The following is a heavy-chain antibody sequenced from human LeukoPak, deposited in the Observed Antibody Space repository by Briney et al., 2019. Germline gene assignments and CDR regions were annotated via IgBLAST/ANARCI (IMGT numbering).Heavy chain of an antibody. CDR2: ISNDGNSK. Sequence: PGGSLRLSCAASGFTFSSYAMHWVRQAPGKGLEWVAVISNDGNSKYFADSVKGRFNISRDNSRNTLSLQMNSLRAEDTAVYYCASPPSSSWPHFDYWGQGTLVTVSS. J-gene: IGHJ4*02. CDR3: ASPPSSSWPHFDY. CDR1: GFTFSSYA. D-gene: IGHD6-13*01. V-gene: IGHV3-30*07.